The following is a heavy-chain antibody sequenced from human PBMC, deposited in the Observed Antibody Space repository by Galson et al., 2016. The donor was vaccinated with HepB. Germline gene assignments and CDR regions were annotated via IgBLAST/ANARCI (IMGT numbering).Heavy chain of an antibody. D-gene: IGHD5-18*01. V-gene: IGHV3-48*01. CDR3: ARVQFGSGSYWFFDL. Sequence: SLRLSCAASGFTFTTHTMNWVRQAPGKGLASISYIRTTGATIHYADSVKGRSTVSRDNATNSLYLQMIGLRAEDTAVYYCARVQFGSGSYWFFDLWGRGTLVTVSS. J-gene: IGHJ2*01. CDR1: GFTFTTHT. CDR2: IRTTGATI.